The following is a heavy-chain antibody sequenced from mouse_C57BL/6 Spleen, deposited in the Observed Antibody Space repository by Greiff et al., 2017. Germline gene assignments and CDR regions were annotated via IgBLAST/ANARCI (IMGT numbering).Heavy chain of an antibody. CDR2: IYPGDGDT. J-gene: IGHJ1*03. CDR1: GYAFSSSW. D-gene: IGHD2-3*01. V-gene: IGHV1-82*01. CDR3: ARGLLRGYWYFDV. Sequence: QVQLQQSGPELVKPGASVKISCKASGYAFSSSWMNWVKQRPGKGLEWIGRIYPGDGDTNYNGKFKGKATLTADKSSSTAYMQLSSLTSEDSAVYFCARGLLRGYWYFDVWGTGTTVTVSS.